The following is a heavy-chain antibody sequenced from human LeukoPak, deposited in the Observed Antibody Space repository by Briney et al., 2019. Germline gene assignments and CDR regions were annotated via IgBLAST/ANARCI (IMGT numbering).Heavy chain of an antibody. CDR1: GFIFSDYY. D-gene: IGHD4-17*01. V-gene: IGHV3-53*01. J-gene: IGHJ2*01. CDR2: IYSDGST. Sequence: LAGGSLRLSCVGSGFIFSDYYTTWIRQAPGKGLEWVSVIYSDGSTYYADSVKGRFTISRDNSKNTLYLQMNSLRVEDTAVYYCVTVTTTFDWYFDLWGRGTLVTVSS. CDR3: VTVTTTFDWYFDL.